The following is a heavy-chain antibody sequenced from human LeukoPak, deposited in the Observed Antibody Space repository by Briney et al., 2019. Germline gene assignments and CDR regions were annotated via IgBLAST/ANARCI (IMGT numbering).Heavy chain of an antibody. J-gene: IGHJ4*02. V-gene: IGHV3-30*03. D-gene: IGHD4-17*01. CDR1: GFTFSSYG. CDR2: ISYDGSNK. Sequence: GGSLRLSCAASGFTFSSYGMHWVRQAPGKGLEWVAVISYDGSNKYYADSVKGRFTISRDNSKNTLYLQMNSLRAEDTAVYYCATPGRDYVKDYWGQGTLVTVSS. CDR3: ATPGRDYVKDY.